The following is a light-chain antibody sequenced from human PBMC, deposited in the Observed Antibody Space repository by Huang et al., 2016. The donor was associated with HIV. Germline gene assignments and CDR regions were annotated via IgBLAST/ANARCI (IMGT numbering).Light chain of an antibody. J-gene: IGKJ1*01. Sequence: EIVMTQSPATLSVSPGERATLSCRASQSVSSNLAWYQQKPGHAPRLLIYGASTRATGIPARFSGSGSGTEFTLTISSLQSEDFAVYYCQQYIDWPPWTFGQGTKVEIK. CDR3: QQYIDWPPWT. CDR2: GAS. CDR1: QSVSSN. V-gene: IGKV3-15*01.